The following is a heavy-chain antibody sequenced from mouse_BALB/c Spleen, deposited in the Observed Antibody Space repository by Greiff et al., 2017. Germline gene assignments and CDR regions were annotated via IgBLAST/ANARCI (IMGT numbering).Heavy chain of an antibody. CDR3: ARNRITTAYYAMDY. Sequence: VQGVESGPGLVQPSQSLSITCTVSGFSLTSYGVHWVRQSPGKGLEWLGVIWSGGSTDYNAAFISRLSISKDNSKSQVFFKMNSLQANDTAIYYCARNRITTAYYAMDYWGQGTSVTVSS. D-gene: IGHD1-2*01. CDR1: GFSLTSYG. J-gene: IGHJ4*01. CDR2: IWSGGST. V-gene: IGHV2-2*02.